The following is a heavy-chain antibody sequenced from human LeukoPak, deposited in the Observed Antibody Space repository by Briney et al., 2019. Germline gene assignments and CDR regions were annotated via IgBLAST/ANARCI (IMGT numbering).Heavy chain of an antibody. Sequence: PSETLSLTCTVSSGSISTSNYYWGWVRQPPGKALEWIGNIFYSGSTYYSPSLKSRVTISVDTSKNQFSLKLSSVTAADTAVYYCATTTIRLGYWGQGTLVTVSS. D-gene: IGHD1-26*01. V-gene: IGHV4-39*07. CDR2: IFYSGST. J-gene: IGHJ4*02. CDR3: ATTTIRLGY. CDR1: SGSISTSNYY.